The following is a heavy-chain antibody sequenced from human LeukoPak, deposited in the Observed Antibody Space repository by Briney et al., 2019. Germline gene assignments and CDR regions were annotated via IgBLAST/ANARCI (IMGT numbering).Heavy chain of an antibody. CDR2: IYSGGST. V-gene: IGHV3-53*01. Sequence: GGSLRLSCVASGFTFSDYVIHWVRQAPGKGLEWVSVIYSGGSTYYADSVKGRFTISRDNSKNTLYLQMNSLRAEDTAVYYCARDGRRGSSWSYYYYGMDVWGQGTTVTVSS. CDR1: GFTFSDYV. J-gene: IGHJ6*02. D-gene: IGHD6-13*01. CDR3: ARDGRRGSSWSYYYYGMDV.